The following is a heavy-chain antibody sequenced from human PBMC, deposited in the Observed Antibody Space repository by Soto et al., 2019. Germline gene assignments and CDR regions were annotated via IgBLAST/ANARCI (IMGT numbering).Heavy chain of an antibody. CDR1: GFSFSSSW. D-gene: IGHD2-21*02. CDR2: ISFDGTAT. CDR3: VSDRRLRGYAIDI. V-gene: IGHV3-74*03. Sequence: EVQLVESGGGLVQPGGSLRLSCAASGFSFSSSWMHWVRQAPGKGLVWVSRISFDGTATTSANAVKGRFIISRDNAKNTRFLQMHKLRADDTAMYYCVSDRRLRGYAIDIWGQGTFVSVSS. J-gene: IGHJ3*02.